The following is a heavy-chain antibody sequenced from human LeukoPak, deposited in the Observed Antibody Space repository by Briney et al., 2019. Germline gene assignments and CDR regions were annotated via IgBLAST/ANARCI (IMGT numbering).Heavy chain of an antibody. D-gene: IGHD6-6*01. CDR2: TYYSGST. CDR3: ASKRGKYSSFGD. J-gene: IGHJ4*02. V-gene: IGHV4-31*03. Sequence: SETLSLTCTVSGGSISSGGYYWSWIRQHPGKGLEWIGYTYYSGSTYYNPSLKSRVTISVDTSKNQFSLKLSSVTAADTAVYYCASKRGKYSSFGDWGQGTLVTVSS. CDR1: GGSISSGGYY.